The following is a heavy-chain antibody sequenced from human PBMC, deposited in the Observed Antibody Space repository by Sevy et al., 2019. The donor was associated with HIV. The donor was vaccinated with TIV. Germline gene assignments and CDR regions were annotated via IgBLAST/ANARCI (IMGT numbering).Heavy chain of an antibody. V-gene: IGHV3-30-3*01. Sequence: GGSLRLSCGASGLILRHHALHWVRQTPGKGLEWVAAISYNGDDKYYADSVEGRFTIQRDNSDSTLYLHMTILRVDDTAVYFCARDLGTPPTAILYHFDHWDQGTLVTVSS. CDR3: ARDLGTPPTAILYHFDH. CDR2: ISYNGDDK. J-gene: IGHJ4*02. CDR1: GLILRHHA. D-gene: IGHD5-18*01.